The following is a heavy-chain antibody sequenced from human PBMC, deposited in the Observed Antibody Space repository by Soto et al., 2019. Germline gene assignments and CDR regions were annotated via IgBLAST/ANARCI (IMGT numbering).Heavy chain of an antibody. D-gene: IGHD5-18*01. CDR1: GFTFSGSA. V-gene: IGHV3-73*02. J-gene: IGHJ6*01. CDR2: IRRKANSYAT. Sequence: EVQLVESGGGLVQPGGSLKLSCAASGFTFSGSAMHWVRQAPGKGLEWVGRIRRKANSYATAYAASVKGRFTISRDDLNNTAYLQRNSLKTEDTAVYYCAADTAVTRYGVDVWGQGTTVTVSS. CDR3: AADTAVTRYGVDV.